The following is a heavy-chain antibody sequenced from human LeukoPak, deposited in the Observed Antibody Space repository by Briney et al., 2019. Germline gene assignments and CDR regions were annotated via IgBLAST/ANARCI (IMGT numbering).Heavy chain of an antibody. CDR1: GFTVSSNY. J-gene: IGHJ4*02. D-gene: IGHD3-22*01. CDR3: ALSSGYYYGLDY. V-gene: IGHV3-66*01. Sequence: GGSLRLSCAASGFTVSSNYMSWVRQAPGKGLEWVSVIYSGDSTYYADSVKGRFTISRDNSKNTLYLQMNSLRAEDTAVYYCALSSGYYYGLDYWGQGTLVTVSS. CDR2: IYSGDST.